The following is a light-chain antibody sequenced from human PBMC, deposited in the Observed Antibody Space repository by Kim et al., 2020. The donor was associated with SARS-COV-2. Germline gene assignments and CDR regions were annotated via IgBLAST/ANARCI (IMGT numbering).Light chain of an antibody. Sequence: EIVLTQSPATLSSSPGERVTLSCRASQSVSRYLAWYQQKPGQAPRLLIYTASNRATGIPPRFSGSGSGTDFTLTISSLEPEDFAVYYCQLRSNWPPWTFGQGTKLEI. CDR1: QSVSRY. CDR2: TAS. V-gene: IGKV3-11*01. CDR3: QLRSNWPPWT. J-gene: IGKJ1*01.